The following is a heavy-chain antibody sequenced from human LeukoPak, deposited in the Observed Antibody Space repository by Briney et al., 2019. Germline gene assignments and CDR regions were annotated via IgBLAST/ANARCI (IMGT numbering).Heavy chain of an antibody. D-gene: IGHD5-18*01. J-gene: IGHJ4*02. V-gene: IGHV3-64*01. Sequence: GGSLRLSCAASGFTFSSYAIHWVRQAPGKGLEYVSAISSNGGSTYYANSVKGRFTISRDNSKNTLYLQMGSLRAEDMAVYYCAREDGYSYGAFDYWGQGTLVTVSS. CDR1: GFTFSSYA. CDR2: ISSNGGST. CDR3: AREDGYSYGAFDY.